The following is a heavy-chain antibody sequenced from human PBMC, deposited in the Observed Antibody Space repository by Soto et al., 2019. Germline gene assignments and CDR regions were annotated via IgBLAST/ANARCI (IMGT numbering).Heavy chain of an antibody. V-gene: IGHV4-34*01. D-gene: IGHD6-13*01. Sequence: SETLSLTCAVYGGSFSGYYWTWIRQPPGTGLEWIGEINHSGSTNYNPSLKSRVTISVDKSKNQFSLKLSSVTAADTAVYYCTRHEGGAAADRPLDYWGQGTLVTVSS. CDR2: INHSGST. CDR1: GGSFSGYY. J-gene: IGHJ4*02. CDR3: TRHEGGAAADRPLDY.